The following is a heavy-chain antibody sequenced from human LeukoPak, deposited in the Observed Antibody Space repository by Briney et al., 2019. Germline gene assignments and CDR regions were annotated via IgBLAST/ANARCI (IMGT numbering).Heavy chain of an antibody. CDR3: ARIGAGSSRDY. J-gene: IGHJ4*02. CDR1: GFSFSRYS. V-gene: IGHV3-21*01. CDR2: ISSSATYI. D-gene: IGHD6-13*01. Sequence: GGSLRLSCAASGFSFSRYSMNWVRQAPGKGLEWVSSISSSATYIYYADSLKGRFTISRDNAKNSLYLQMNSLRAEDTAVYYCARIGAGSSRDYWGQGTLVTVPS.